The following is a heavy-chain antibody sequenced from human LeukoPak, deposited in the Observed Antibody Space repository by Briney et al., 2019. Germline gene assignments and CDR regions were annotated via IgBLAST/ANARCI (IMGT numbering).Heavy chain of an antibody. V-gene: IGHV4-59*08. CDR2: IDNRGNT. CDR3: TRRVAVAGTPKAYFDY. Sequence: PSETLSLTCTVSGDSISSYYWSWIRQPPGKGLEWVGYIDNRGNTNYNPSLKSRVTISVDTSKNQFSLELSSVTTADTAVYFCTRRVAVAGTPKAYFDYWGQGILVTVSS. CDR1: GDSISSYY. J-gene: IGHJ4*02. D-gene: IGHD6-19*01.